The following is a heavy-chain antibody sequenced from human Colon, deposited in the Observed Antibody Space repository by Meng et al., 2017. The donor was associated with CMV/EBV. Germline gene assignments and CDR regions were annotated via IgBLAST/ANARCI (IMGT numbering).Heavy chain of an antibody. CDR2: ISSSTYTV. Sequence: GESLKISCEVSGFTFSDYSMNWVRQAPGKGLEWISYISSSTYTVYYADSVRGRFNISRDNAGKSLFLQMNSLSDEDMDIYYCEKASDPEVGMELDSWGQGALVTVSS. CDR3: EKASDPEVGMELDS. D-gene: IGHD3-3*01. J-gene: IGHJ4*02. CDR1: GFTFSDYS. V-gene: IGHV3-48*02.